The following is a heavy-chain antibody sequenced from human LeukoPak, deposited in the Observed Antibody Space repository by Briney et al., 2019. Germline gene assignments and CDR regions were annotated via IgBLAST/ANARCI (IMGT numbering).Heavy chain of an antibody. Sequence: TGGSLRLSRAASGFTFRSSAMSWVRLAPGKGLAWVSTIDDSAKTTYYADSVKGRFTISRDNSKNTLYPQLTSLRVEDTAVYYCAKVATWTYFDSWGQGTLVTVSS. CDR1: GFTFRSSA. V-gene: IGHV3-23*01. J-gene: IGHJ4*02. D-gene: IGHD3/OR15-3a*01. CDR3: AKVATWTYFDS. CDR2: IDDSAKTT.